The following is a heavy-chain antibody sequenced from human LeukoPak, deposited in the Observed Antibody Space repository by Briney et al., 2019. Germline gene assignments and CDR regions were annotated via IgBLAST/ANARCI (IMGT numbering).Heavy chain of an antibody. CDR2: IWYDGSNK. J-gene: IGHJ4*02. V-gene: IGHV3-33*01. CDR1: GFIFSSYG. CDR3: AREGASPDYFDY. D-gene: IGHD1-26*01. Sequence: GGSLRLSCAASGFIFSSYGMHWVRQAPGKGLEWVAVIWYDGSNKYYADSVKGRLTISRDNSKNTLYLQMNRLRAEDTAVYYCAREGASPDYFDYWGQGTLVTVSS.